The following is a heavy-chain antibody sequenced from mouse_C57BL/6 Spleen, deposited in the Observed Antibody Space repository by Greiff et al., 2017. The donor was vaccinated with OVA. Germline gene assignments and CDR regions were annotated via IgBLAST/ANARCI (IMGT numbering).Heavy chain of an antibody. D-gene: IGHD2-1*01. CDR1: GYTFTSYW. CDR3: ATYGNPRFAY. J-gene: IGHJ3*01. CDR2: IHPNSGST. Sequence: VQLQQPGAELVKPGASVKLSCKASGYTFTSYWMHWVKQRPGQGLEWIGMIHPNSGSTNYNEKFKSKATLTVDKSSSTAYMQLSSLTSEDAAGYDCATYGNPRFAYWGQGTLVTVSA. V-gene: IGHV1-64*01.